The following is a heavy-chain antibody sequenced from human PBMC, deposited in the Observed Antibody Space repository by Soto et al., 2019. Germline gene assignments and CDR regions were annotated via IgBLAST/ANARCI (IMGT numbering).Heavy chain of an antibody. V-gene: IGHV1-69*05. CDR3: ARGGYYDSSGSRNYHYYGMNV. Sequence: GASVKVSCKASVGTFSSYAISWVRQAPGQGLEWMGGIIPIFGTANYAQTLQGRVSMSTDTSTNTAYMELRSLRSDDTAMYYCARGGYYDSSGSRNYHYYGMNVWGQGTTATVSS. CDR1: VGTFSSYA. D-gene: IGHD3-22*01. J-gene: IGHJ6*02. CDR2: IIPIFGTA.